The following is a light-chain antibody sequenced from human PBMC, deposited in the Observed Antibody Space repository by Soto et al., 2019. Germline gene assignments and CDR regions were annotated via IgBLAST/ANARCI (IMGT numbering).Light chain of an antibody. J-gene: IGLJ1*01. Sequence: QSALTQPPSASGSLGQSVTISCTGTSSDVGAYNYVSWYQQHPGKAPKLMIYEVTRRPSGVPDRFSGSESGNTASLNVSGLQAEDEADYYCCSYADNNDYVFGTGTKVTVL. CDR1: SSDVGAYNY. CDR2: EVT. CDR3: CSYADNNDYV. V-gene: IGLV2-8*01.